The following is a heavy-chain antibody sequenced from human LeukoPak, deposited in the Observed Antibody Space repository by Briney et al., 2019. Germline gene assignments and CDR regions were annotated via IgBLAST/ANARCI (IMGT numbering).Heavy chain of an antibody. Sequence: ASDTLSLTCSVSCVSITSNYGSWLRQPPGKGREWLGYTHHSGATSFNPSLKSRSTMSLDTSNNQFPLKLSSVTAADTAVYYCAKSSGHSYGDFDYWGQGNLVTVSS. CDR3: AKSSGHSYGDFDY. V-gene: IGHV4-59*07. CDR2: THHSGAT. D-gene: IGHD5-18*01. J-gene: IGHJ4*02. CDR1: CVSITSNY.